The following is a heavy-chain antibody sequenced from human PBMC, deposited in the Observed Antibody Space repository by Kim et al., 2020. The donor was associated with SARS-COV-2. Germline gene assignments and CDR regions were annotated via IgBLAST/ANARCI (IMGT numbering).Heavy chain of an antibody. J-gene: IGHJ4*02. CDR3: ARVQDHIVVVTAIPVALDY. D-gene: IGHD2-21*02. Sequence: GRFTISRDNAKNSLYLQMNSLSAEDTAVYYCARVQDHIVVVTAIPVALDYWGQGTLVTVSS. V-gene: IGHV3-11*05.